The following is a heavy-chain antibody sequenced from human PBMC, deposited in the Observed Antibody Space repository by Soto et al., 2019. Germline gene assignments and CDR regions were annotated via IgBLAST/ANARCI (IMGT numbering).Heavy chain of an antibody. J-gene: IGHJ3*02. V-gene: IGHV3-48*02. CDR3: ARASGYDSSGYYFHDAFDI. Sequence: SLRLSCAASGFTFSSYSMNWVRQAPGKGLEWVSYISSSSSTIYYADSVKGRFTISRDNAKNSLYLQMNSLRDEDTAVYYCARASGYDSSGYYFHDAFDIWGQGTMVTVSS. CDR1: GFTFSSYS. CDR2: ISSSSSTI. D-gene: IGHD3-22*01.